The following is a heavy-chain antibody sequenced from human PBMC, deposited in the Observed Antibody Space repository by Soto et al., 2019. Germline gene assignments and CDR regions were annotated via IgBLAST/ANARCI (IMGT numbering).Heavy chain of an antibody. CDR3: APRRDISSSCGFQPLFDL. D-gene: IGHD6-6*01. J-gene: IGHJ2*01. V-gene: IGHV2-5*01. CDR1: GFSLSTSGVG. CDR2: IYWNDDK. Sequence: SGPTLVNRTQTLTLTCTFSGFSLSTSGVGVGWIRQPPGKALEWLALIYWNDDKRYSPSLKSRLTITKDTSKNQVVLTMTNIDPVDTATSYGAPRRDISSSCGFQPLFDLWGLGTLVTVSS.